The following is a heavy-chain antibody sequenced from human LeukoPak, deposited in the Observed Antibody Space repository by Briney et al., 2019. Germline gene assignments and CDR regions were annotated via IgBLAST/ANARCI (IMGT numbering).Heavy chain of an antibody. Sequence: ASVKVSCKVSGHTLTELSMHWVRQAPGKGLEWMGGFDPEDDETIYAQKFQDRITMTEGTSTVTAYMELRSLRSEDTAVYYCATKGAYSGSRRCFDYWGQGTLVTVSS. CDR1: GHTLTELS. D-gene: IGHD3-10*01. CDR3: ATKGAYSGSRRCFDY. V-gene: IGHV1-24*01. CDR2: FDPEDDET. J-gene: IGHJ4*02.